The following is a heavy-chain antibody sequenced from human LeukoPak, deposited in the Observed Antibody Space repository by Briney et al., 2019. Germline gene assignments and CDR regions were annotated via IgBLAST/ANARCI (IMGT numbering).Heavy chain of an antibody. Sequence: GASVKVSCTASGGTFSSYAISWVRQAPGQGLEWMGGIIPIFGTANYAQKFQGRVTITADESTSTAYMELSSLRSEDTAVYYCARDAPHDYGDYGWGQGTLVTVSS. D-gene: IGHD4-17*01. CDR2: IIPIFGTA. V-gene: IGHV1-69*13. CDR3: ARDAPHDYGDYG. J-gene: IGHJ4*02. CDR1: GGTFSSYA.